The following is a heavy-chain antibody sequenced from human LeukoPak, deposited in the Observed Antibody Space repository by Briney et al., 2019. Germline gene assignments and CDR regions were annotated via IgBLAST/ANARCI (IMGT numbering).Heavy chain of an antibody. CDR2: ISSSSSYI. D-gene: IGHD5-18*01. V-gene: IGHV3-21*01. CDR1: GFTFSSYS. CDR3: ARDEGDTAMIPYDY. Sequence: GGSLRLSCAASGFTFSSYSMNWVRQAPGKGLEWVSSISSSSSYIYYADSVKGRFTISRDNAKNSLYLQMNSLRAEDTAVYYCARDEGDTAMIPYDYWGQGTLVTVSS. J-gene: IGHJ4*02.